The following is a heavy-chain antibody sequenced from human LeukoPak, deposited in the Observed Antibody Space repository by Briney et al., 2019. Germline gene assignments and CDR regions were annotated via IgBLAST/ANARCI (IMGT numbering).Heavy chain of an antibody. J-gene: IGHJ3*02. V-gene: IGHV4-30-2*01. Sequence: PSETLSLTCAVSGGSISSGGYSWSWIRQPPGKGLEWIGYIYHSGSTYYNPSLKSRVTISVDRSKNQFSLKLSSVTAADTAVYYCAREYSGSSDAFDIWGQGTMVTVSS. CDR3: AREYSGSSDAFDI. CDR1: GGSISSGGYS. D-gene: IGHD1-26*01. CDR2: IYHSGST.